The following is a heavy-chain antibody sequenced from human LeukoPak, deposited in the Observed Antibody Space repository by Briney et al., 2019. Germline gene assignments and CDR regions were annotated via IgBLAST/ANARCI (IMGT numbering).Heavy chain of an antibody. CDR3: AFLGPAALHAYFQH. CDR2: IYYSGST. J-gene: IGHJ1*01. Sequence: SETLSLTCTVSGGSISSSSYYWGWIRQPPGKGLEWIGSIYYSGSTYYNPSLKSRVTISVDTSKNQFSLKLSSVTAADTAVYYCAFLGPAALHAYFQHWGQGTLVTVSS. V-gene: IGHV4-39*07. D-gene: IGHD2-2*01. CDR1: GGSISSSSYY.